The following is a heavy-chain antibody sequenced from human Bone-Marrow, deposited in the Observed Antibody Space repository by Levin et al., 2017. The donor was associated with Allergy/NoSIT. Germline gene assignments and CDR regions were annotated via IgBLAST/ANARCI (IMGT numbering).Heavy chain of an antibody. CDR2: IKQDGSEK. Sequence: GESLKISCAASGFTFSSYWMTWVRQAPGKGLEWVATIKQDGSEKYSVDSVKGRFTNSRDNAKNSLYVQMNSLRAEDTAVYYCARGYGDPMTFDIWGQGTMVTVSS. D-gene: IGHD4-17*01. V-gene: IGHV3-7*02. CDR3: ARGYGDPMTFDI. CDR1: GFTFSSYW. J-gene: IGHJ3*02.